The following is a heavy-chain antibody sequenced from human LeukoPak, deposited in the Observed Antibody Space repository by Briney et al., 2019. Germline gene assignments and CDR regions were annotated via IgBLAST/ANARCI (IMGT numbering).Heavy chain of an antibody. V-gene: IGHV4-34*01. CDR1: GGSFSAYY. CDR2: INHSGST. Sequence: PSETLSLTCAVYGGSFSAYYWSWIRQPPGKGLEWIGEINHSGSTNYNPSLKSRVTISVDTSKNQFSLKLSSVTAADTAVYYCARVLDTAMVYDYWGQGTLVTVSS. J-gene: IGHJ4*02. D-gene: IGHD5-18*01. CDR3: ARVLDTAMVYDY.